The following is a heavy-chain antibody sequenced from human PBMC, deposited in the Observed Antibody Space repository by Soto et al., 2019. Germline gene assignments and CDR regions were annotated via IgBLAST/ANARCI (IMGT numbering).Heavy chain of an antibody. CDR2: IKQDGSEK. CDR1: GFTFSSYW. J-gene: IGHJ4*02. D-gene: IGHD3-16*02. Sequence: RLSCAASGFTFSSYWMSWVRQAPGKGLEWVANIKQDGSEKYYVDSVKGRFTISRDNAKNSLYLQMNSLRAEDTAVYYCARVAYYDYVWGSYRYNYFDYWGQGTLVTVSS. V-gene: IGHV3-7*03. CDR3: ARVAYYDYVWGSYRYNYFDY.